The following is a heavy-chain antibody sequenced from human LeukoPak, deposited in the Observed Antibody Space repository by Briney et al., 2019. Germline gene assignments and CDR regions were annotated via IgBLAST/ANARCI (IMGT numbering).Heavy chain of an antibody. CDR2: IIPIFGTA. D-gene: IGHD3-9*01. CDR1: GGTFSSYA. V-gene: IGHV1-69*13. CDR3: ASVLLRYFAWLSYYYYYGMDV. Sequence: PVKVSCKASGGTFSSYAISWVRQAPGQGLEWMGGIIPIFGTANYAQKFQGRVTITADESTSTAYMELSSLRSEDTAVYYCASVLLRYFAWLSYYYYYGMDVWGQGTTVTVSS. J-gene: IGHJ6*02.